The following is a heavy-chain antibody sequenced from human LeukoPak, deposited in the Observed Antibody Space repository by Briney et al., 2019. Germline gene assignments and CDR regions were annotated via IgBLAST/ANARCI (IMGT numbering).Heavy chain of an antibody. Sequence: GASVKVSCKASGYSFADYYMHWVRQAPGQGLEWMGWIKPNSGDTRSAQKFQGRVTMTRNTSISTAYMELSSLRSEDTAVYYCARAYTAIVLDYWGQGTLVTVSS. J-gene: IGHJ4*02. CDR3: ARAYTAIVLDY. D-gene: IGHD5-18*01. V-gene: IGHV1-2*02. CDR1: GYSFADYY. CDR2: IKPNSGDT.